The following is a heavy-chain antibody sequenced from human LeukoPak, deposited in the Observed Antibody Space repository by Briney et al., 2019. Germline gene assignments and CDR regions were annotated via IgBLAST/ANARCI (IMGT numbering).Heavy chain of an antibody. CDR2: IYYSGST. D-gene: IGHD3-9*01. CDR1: GGSISSSSYY. J-gene: IGHJ6*02. CDR3: ARDGGSYDILTGNYYYGMDV. Sequence: SETLSLTCTVSGGSISSSSYYWGWIRQPPGKGLEWIGSIYYSGSTYYNPSLKSRVTISVDTSKNQFSLKLSSVTAADTAVYYCARDGGSYDILTGNYYYGMDVWGQGTTVTVSS. V-gene: IGHV4-39*07.